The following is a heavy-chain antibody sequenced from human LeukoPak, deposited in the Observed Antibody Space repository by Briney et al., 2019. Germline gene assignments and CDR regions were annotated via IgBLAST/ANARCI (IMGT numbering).Heavy chain of an antibody. CDR3: ARGGSGSYYTLLDY. CDR1: GGSFSGYY. CDR2: IKQDGSEK. D-gene: IGHD3-10*01. Sequence: ETPSLTCADYGGSFSGYYWSWVRQAPGKGLEWVANIKQDGSEKYYVDSVKGRFTISRDNAKNSLYLQMNSLRAEDTAVYYCARGGSGSYYTLLDYWGQGTLVTVS. V-gene: IGHV3-7*01. J-gene: IGHJ4*02.